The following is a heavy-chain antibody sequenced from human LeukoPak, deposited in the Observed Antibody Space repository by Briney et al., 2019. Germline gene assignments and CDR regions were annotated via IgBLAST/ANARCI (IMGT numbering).Heavy chain of an antibody. V-gene: IGHV4-38-2*02. J-gene: IGHJ3*01. Sequence: SETLSLTCTVSGYSISSGYYWGWIRQPPGKGLEWIGSIYHSGSTYYNPSLKSRVTISVDTSKNQFSLKLSSVTAADTAVYYCARISSSNWYNERGAFDVWGQGTMVTVSS. CDR2: IYHSGST. D-gene: IGHD6-13*01. CDR3: ARISSSNWYNERGAFDV. CDR1: GYSISSGYY.